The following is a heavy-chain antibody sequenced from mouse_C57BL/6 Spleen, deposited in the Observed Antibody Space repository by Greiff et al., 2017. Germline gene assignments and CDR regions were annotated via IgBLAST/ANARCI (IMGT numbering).Heavy chain of an antibody. D-gene: IGHD1-1*01. CDR3: AREGDYYGTLDY. CDR2: IYPSDSET. Sequence: VKLQQPGAELVRPGSSVKLSCKASGYTFTSYWMDWVKQRPGQGLEWIGNIYPSDSETHYNQKFKDKATLTVDKSSSTAYMQLSSLTSEDSAVYYCAREGDYYGTLDYWGQGTTLTVSS. J-gene: IGHJ2*01. CDR1: GYTFTSYW. V-gene: IGHV1-61*01.